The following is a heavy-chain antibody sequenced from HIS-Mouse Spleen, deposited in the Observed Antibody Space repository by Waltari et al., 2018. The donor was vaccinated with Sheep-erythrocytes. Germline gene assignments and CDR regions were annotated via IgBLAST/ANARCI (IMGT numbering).Heavy chain of an antibody. J-gene: IGHJ4*02. D-gene: IGHD1-26*01. V-gene: IGHV1-69*04. CDR1: GGTFSSYA. CDR3: AQTGATTPHFDY. Sequence: QVQLVQSWAAVKKPGSSVKVSCKASGGTFSSYAMIWGPQAPGQGADWMGRIIPILGIANYAQKCQGSVTITGDKSTSTAYMELSSLRSEDTAVYYCAQTGATTPHFDYWGQGTLVTVSS. CDR2: IIPILGIA.